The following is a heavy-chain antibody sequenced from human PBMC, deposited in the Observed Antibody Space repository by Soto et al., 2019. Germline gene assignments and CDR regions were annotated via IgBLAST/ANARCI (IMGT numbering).Heavy chain of an antibody. CDR2: IYYSGST. V-gene: IGHV4-59*01. CDR3: ARDGQIAAAGENYYYYGMDV. D-gene: IGHD6-13*01. Sequence: SETLSLTCIASGSSISSSSWSWIRQPPGNAQPWIGYIYYSGSTNYNPSLKSRVTISVDTSKNQFSLRLRSVTAADTAVYYCARDGQIAAAGENYYYYGMDVWGQGTTVTVSS. J-gene: IGHJ6*02. CDR1: GSSISSSS.